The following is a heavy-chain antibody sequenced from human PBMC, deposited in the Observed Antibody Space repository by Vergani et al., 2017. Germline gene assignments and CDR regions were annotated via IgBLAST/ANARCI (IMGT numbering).Heavy chain of an antibody. D-gene: IGHD2-15*01. V-gene: IGHV1-2*04. CDR1: GGTFSSYA. CDR3: ARSSVVAAQTIDY. CDR2: IIPNSGGT. Sequence: QVQLVQSGAEVKKPGSSVKVSCKASGGTFSSYAISWVRQAPGQGLEWMGGIIPNSGGTNYAQKFQGWVTMTRDTSISTAYMELSRLRSDDTAVYYCARSSVVAAQTIDYWGQGTLVTVSS. J-gene: IGHJ4*02.